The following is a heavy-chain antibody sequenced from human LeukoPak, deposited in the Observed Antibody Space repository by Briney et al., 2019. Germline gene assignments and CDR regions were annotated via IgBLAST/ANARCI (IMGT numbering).Heavy chain of an antibody. J-gene: IGHJ4*02. CDR3: ARLSYGSGCYDY. CDR1: GGSISSSSYY. CDR2: AYYSGSP. V-gene: IGHV4-39*01. D-gene: IGHD6-19*01. Sequence: SETLSLTCTVSGGSISSSSYYWGWIRQPPGKGLEWIGSAYYSGSPYYNPSLKSRVTISVDSSKTQFSLKVTSVTAADTAVYYCARLSYGSGCYDYWGQGTLVTVSS.